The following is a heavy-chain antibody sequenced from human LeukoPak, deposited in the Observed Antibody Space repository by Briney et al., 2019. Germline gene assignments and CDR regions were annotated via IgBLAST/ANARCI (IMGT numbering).Heavy chain of an antibody. Sequence: GGSLRLSCAASGFIFSSYSMSGVRQAPGKGLEWVSAIGVSGGNTYYADSVKGRFTISRDNSKNTLYLQINSLRAEDTAVYYCAKSVGYHSDRSGYYWLGTFDSWGQGTLVTVSS. CDR3: AKSVGYHSDRSGYYWLGTFDS. CDR1: GFIFSSYS. V-gene: IGHV3-23*01. J-gene: IGHJ4*02. CDR2: IGVSGGNT. D-gene: IGHD3-22*01.